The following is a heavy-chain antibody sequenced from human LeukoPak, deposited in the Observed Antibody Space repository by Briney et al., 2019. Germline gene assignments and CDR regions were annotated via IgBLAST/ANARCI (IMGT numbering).Heavy chain of an antibody. CDR1: GFTFSSYA. CDR3: ARDPSIVVVVAEFDY. V-gene: IGHV3-23*01. Sequence: GGSLRLSCAASGFTFSSYAMSWVRQAPGKGLEWVSAISGSGGSTYYADSVKGRFTISRDNAKNSLYLQMNSLRAEDTAVYYCARDPSIVVVVAEFDYWGQGTLVTVSS. J-gene: IGHJ4*02. CDR2: ISGSGGST. D-gene: IGHD2-15*01.